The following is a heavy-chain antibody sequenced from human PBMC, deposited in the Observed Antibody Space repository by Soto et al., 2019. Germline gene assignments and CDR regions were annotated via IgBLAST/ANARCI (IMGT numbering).Heavy chain of an antibody. Sequence: QVQLVQSGAEVKKPGSSVKVSCKTSGDTFSNYAISWVRQAPGQGLEWMGGIIPMFGTANYAQKFQGRVTITADESSSTLYMALSSLRSEDTAVYYCASMIRGVVILHWGQGTLVTVSS. V-gene: IGHV1-69*12. D-gene: IGHD3-10*01. CDR3: ASMIRGVVILH. CDR2: IIPMFGTA. CDR1: GDTFSNYA. J-gene: IGHJ4*02.